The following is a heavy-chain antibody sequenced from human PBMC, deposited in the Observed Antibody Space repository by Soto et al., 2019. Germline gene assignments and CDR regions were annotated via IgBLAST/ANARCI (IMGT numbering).Heavy chain of an antibody. Sequence: PSETLSLTCTVSGGSISSYYWSWIRQPPGKGLEWIGYIYYSGSTNYNPSLKSRVTISVDTSKNQFSLKLSSVTAADTAVYYCARLAYWGGDGYNPKYFRHWGRGTLVT. CDR3: ARLAYWGGDGYNPKYFRH. CDR1: GGSISSYY. CDR2: IYYSGST. J-gene: IGHJ1*01. D-gene: IGHD2-21*01. V-gene: IGHV4-59*08.